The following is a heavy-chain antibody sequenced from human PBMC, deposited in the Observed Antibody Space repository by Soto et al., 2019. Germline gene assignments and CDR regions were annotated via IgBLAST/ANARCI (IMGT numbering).Heavy chain of an antibody. CDR2: ISYDGSNK. Sequence: QVQLVESGGGVVQPGRSLRLSCAASGFTFSSYGMHWVRQAPGKGLEWVAVISYDGSNKYYADSVKGRFTISGDNSKNTLYLQMNSLRAEDTAVYYWAKSETGYFQHWGQGTLVTVSS. V-gene: IGHV3-30*18. J-gene: IGHJ1*01. CDR3: AKSETGYFQH. CDR1: GFTFSSYG.